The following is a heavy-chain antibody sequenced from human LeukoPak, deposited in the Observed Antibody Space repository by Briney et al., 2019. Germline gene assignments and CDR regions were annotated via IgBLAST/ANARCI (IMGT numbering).Heavy chain of an antibody. CDR2: INHIGST. J-gene: IGHJ4*02. CDR3: ARVSGGRYYGSGSNIIDY. Sequence: SETLSLTSAVHGGSFSGSYWSCIRQPLGKGLECIGEINHIGSTNYNPHLKSRVTISVDTSKNQFSLKLSSVTAADTAVYYCARVSGGRYYGSGSNIIDYWGQGTLVTVSS. D-gene: IGHD3-10*01. CDR1: GGSFSGSY. V-gene: IGHV4-34*01.